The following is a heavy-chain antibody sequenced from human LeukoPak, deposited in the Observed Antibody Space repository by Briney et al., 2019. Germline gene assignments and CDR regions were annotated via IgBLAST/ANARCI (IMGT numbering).Heavy chain of an antibody. CDR1: GFTFSSYW. D-gene: IGHD2-2*01. Sequence: PGGSLRLSCAASGFTFSSYWMSWVRQAPGKGLEWVANIKQDGSEKYYVDSVKGRFTISRDNAKNSLYLQMNSLRAEGTAVYYCARDQYCSSTSCYSANWFDPWGQGTLVTVSS. V-gene: IGHV3-7*01. J-gene: IGHJ5*02. CDR2: IKQDGSEK. CDR3: ARDQYCSSTSCYSANWFDP.